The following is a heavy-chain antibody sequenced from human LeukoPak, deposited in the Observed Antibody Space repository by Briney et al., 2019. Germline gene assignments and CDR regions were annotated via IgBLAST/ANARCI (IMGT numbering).Heavy chain of an antibody. Sequence: GGSLRLSCAASGFTFSSYGMSWVRQAPGKGLEWVSAISGSGGSTYYADTVKGRFTISRDNSKNTLYLQMNSLRAEDTAVYYCAKKTLYYDSKDWGQGTLVTVSS. CDR2: ISGSGGST. CDR1: GFTFSSYG. D-gene: IGHD3-22*01. CDR3: AKKTLYYDSKD. V-gene: IGHV3-23*01. J-gene: IGHJ4*02.